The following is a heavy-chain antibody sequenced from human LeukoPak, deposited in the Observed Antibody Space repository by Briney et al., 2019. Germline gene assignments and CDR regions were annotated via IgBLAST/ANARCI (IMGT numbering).Heavy chain of an antibody. Sequence: ASVKVSCKASGHTFTDYYIHWVRQAPRQGLEWVGRINCITGDTRSAQKFQGRVTMTRDTSISTAYMQLSSLRSDDTAVYYCAREIAATGAAVDYWGQGILVTVSS. CDR2: INCITGDT. CDR3: AREIAATGAAVDY. D-gene: IGHD6-13*01. V-gene: IGHV1-2*06. J-gene: IGHJ4*02. CDR1: GHTFTDYY.